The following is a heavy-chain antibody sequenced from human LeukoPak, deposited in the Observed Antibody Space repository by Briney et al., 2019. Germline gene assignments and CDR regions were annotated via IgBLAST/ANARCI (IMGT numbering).Heavy chain of an antibody. J-gene: IGHJ4*02. CDR1: GGSISSSDYY. V-gene: IGHV4-30-4*08. Sequence: SETLSLTCTVSGGSISSSDYYWSWIRQPPGKGLEWIGYIYYSGSTYYNPSLKSRVTIPVDTSKNQFSLKLSSVTAADTAVYYCARAGYQLLVYFDYWGQGTLVTVSS. CDR2: IYYSGST. CDR3: ARAGYQLLVYFDY. D-gene: IGHD2-2*01.